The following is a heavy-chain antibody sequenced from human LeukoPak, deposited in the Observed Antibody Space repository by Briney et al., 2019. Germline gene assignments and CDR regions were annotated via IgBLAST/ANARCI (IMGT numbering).Heavy chain of an antibody. V-gene: IGHV1-8*01. CDR3: ARGSARIGGSFDY. CDR1: GYTFTSYG. CDR2: MNPNSGNT. J-gene: IGHJ4*02. Sequence: ASVKVSCKASGYTFTSYGINWVRQATGQGLEWMGWMNPNSGNTGYAQKFQGRVTMTRNTSISTAYMELSSLRSEDTAVYYCARGSARIGGSFDYWGQGTLVTVSS. D-gene: IGHD3-3*01.